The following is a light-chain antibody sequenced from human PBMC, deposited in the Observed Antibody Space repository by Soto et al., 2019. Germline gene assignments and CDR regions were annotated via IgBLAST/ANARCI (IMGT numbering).Light chain of an antibody. CDR2: AAS. CDR1: QSVSSTS. V-gene: IGKV3-20*01. Sequence: PGESATLACRASQSVSSTSLAWYQPKPGQAPRPLISAASSRATGTPDRFSGSGSETDFTLTISRLEPEDFAGYYCQQYGRSRWTFGQGTKVEIK. J-gene: IGKJ1*01. CDR3: QQYGRSRWT.